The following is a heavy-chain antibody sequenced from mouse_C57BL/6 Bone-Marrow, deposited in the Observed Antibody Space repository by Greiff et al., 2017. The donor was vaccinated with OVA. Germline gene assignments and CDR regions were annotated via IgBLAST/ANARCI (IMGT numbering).Heavy chain of an antibody. Sequence: EVQLQQSGPELVKPGASVKISCKASGYTFTDYYLNWVKQSYGKSLVWFGDINPNNGGTSYNQKFKGKATLTVDKSSSTAYMELRSLTSEDSAVYYCARGVTTVVRYFDVWGTGTTVTVSS. CDR1: GYTFTDYY. V-gene: IGHV1-26*01. CDR2: INPNNGGT. J-gene: IGHJ1*03. D-gene: IGHD1-1*01. CDR3: ARGVTTVVRYFDV.